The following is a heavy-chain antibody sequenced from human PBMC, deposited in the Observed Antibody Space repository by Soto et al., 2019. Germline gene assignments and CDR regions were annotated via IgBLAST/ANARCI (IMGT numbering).Heavy chain of an antibody. V-gene: IGHV1-8*01. J-gene: IGHJ3*02. CDR2: MNPNSGNT. CDR3: ARGMIVPPDAFDI. D-gene: IGHD3-22*01. CDR1: GYTFTSYD. Sequence: QVQLVQSGAEVQKPGAAVMVSCRASGYTFTSYDINWVRQATGQGLEWMGWMNPNSGNTGYAQKFHGRVTMTRNTSISTAYMELSRLRSEDTAVYYCARGMIVPPDAFDIWGQGTMVTVSS.